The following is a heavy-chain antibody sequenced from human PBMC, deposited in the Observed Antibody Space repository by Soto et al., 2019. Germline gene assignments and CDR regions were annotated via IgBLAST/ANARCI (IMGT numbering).Heavy chain of an antibody. D-gene: IGHD6-19*01. J-gene: IGHJ4*02. Sequence: GGSLRLSCAASGFTFSSYAMSWVRQAPGKGLEWVSAISGSGGSTYYADSVKGRFTISGDNSKNTLYLEMNSLRAEDTAVYYCANVQDSSERHEYYFDYWGQGTLVTVSS. CDR3: ANVQDSSERHEYYFDY. V-gene: IGHV3-23*01. CDR2: ISGSGGST. CDR1: GFTFSSYA.